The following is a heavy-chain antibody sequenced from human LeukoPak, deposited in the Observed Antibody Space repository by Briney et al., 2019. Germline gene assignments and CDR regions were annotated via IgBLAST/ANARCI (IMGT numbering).Heavy chain of an antibody. CDR2: INHSGIT. J-gene: IGHJ6*03. CDR3: ARASAVVAASFSGYYYYMDV. V-gene: IGHV4-34*01. Sequence: PSETLSLTCAVYSGYFSGYHWSWIRQPPGKGLEWIGEINHSGITIYNPSLKSRVTISVDLSKNQFFLKVNSVTAADTAAYYCARASAVVAASFSGYYYYMDVWGKGTTVTVSS. D-gene: IGHD2-15*01. CDR1: SGYFSGYH.